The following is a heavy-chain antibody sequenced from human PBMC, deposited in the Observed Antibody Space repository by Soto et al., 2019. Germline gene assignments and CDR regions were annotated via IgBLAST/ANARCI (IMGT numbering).Heavy chain of an antibody. CDR1: GGTFSSYA. CDR3: ASQYGSGSSYYYGMDV. J-gene: IGHJ6*02. D-gene: IGHD3-10*01. CDR2: IIPIFGTA. Sequence: QVQLVQSGAEVKKPGSSVNVSCKASGGTFSSYAISWVRQAPGQGLEWMGGIIPIFGTADYAQKFQGRVTITADESTSPAYMELSSLRSEDTAVYYCASQYGSGSSYYYGMDVWGQGTTVTVSS. V-gene: IGHV1-69*12.